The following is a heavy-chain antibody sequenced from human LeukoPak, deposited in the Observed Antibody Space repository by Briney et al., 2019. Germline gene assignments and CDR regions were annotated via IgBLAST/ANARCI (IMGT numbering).Heavy chain of an antibody. CDR3: ATRSYYYDSSGYNLDY. J-gene: IGHJ4*02. CDR1: RYSFTSYW. D-gene: IGHD3-22*01. CDR2: IYPGDSDT. Sequence: GESLKISCKGSRYSFTSYWIGWVRQMPGKGLEWMGIIYPGDSDTRYSPSFQGQVTISADKSISTAYLQWSSLKASDTAMYYCATRSYYYDSSGYNLDYWGQGTLVTVSS. V-gene: IGHV5-51*01.